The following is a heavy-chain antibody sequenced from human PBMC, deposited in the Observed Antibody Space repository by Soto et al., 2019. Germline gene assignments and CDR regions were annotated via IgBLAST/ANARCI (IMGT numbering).Heavy chain of an antibody. V-gene: IGHV1-58*01. J-gene: IGHJ3*02. CDR2: IVVGSGNT. CDR1: GFTFTSSA. CDR3: AAARTNSGSYYSTDAFDI. Sequence: VKVSCKASGFTFTSSAVQWVRQARGQRLEWIGWIVVGSGNTNYAQKFQERVTITRDMSTSTAYMELSSLRSEDTAVYYCAAARTNSGSYYSTDAFDIWGQGTMVTVSS. D-gene: IGHD1-26*01.